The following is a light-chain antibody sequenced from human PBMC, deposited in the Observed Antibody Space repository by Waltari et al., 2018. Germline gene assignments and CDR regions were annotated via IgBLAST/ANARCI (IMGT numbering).Light chain of an antibody. V-gene: IGKV3-15*01. CDR1: QSVSSN. CDR2: DSS. CDR3: QVSFHFPLT. J-gene: IGKJ4*01. Sequence: EIVMTQSPATLSVSPGERVTLSCRASQSVSSNLAWYQQKPGQAPRLLIYDSSTRATGTAARFSGSGSGTEFTLTITGLQSEDFATYYCQVSFHFPLTFGGGTKLEIK.